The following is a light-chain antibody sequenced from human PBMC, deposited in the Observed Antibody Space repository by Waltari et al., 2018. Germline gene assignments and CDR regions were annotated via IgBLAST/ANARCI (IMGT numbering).Light chain of an antibody. Sequence: QSALTQPASVSGSPGQSITLSCTGTSRAIGGYNYVSWYQQVPGKAPKLIIYDVSNRPSGVSSRFSGSKSGNTASLTISGLQAEDEANYYCSSYIDSSTLELFGGGTSLTVL. CDR3: SSYIDSSTLEL. V-gene: IGLV2-14*03. CDR1: SRAIGGYNY. CDR2: DVS. J-gene: IGLJ2*01.